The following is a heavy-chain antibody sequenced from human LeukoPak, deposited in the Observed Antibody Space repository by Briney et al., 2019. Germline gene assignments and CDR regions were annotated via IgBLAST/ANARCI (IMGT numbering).Heavy chain of an antibody. CDR3: ARDGYDFWSGYYMDV. D-gene: IGHD3-3*01. V-gene: IGHV3-7*01. Sequence: PGGSQGLSCAASGFTFSSYWMSWVRQAPGKGLEWVANIKQDGSEKYYVDSVKGRFTISRDNAKNSLYLQMNSLRAEDTAVYYCARDGYDFWSGYYMDVWGKGTTVTVSS. CDR1: GFTFSSYW. CDR2: IKQDGSEK. J-gene: IGHJ6*03.